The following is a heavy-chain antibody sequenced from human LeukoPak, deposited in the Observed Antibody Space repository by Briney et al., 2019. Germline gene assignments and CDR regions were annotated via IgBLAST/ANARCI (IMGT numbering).Heavy chain of an antibody. Sequence: GASVKVSCKASGGTFSSYAISWVRQAPRQGLEWMGRIIPILGIANYAQKFQGRVTITADKSTSTAYMELSSLRSEDTAVYYCARHGPIYDSSGYYWFDPWGQGTLVTVSS. D-gene: IGHD3-22*01. CDR3: ARHGPIYDSSGYYWFDP. J-gene: IGHJ5*02. V-gene: IGHV1-69*04. CDR2: IIPILGIA. CDR1: GGTFSSYA.